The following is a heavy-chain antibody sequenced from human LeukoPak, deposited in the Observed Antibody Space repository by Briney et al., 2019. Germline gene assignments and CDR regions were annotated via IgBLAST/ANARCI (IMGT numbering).Heavy chain of an antibody. Sequence: GGSLRLSCAASGLTFSNYWMSWVRQAPGKGLEWVANIKQDGSEKYHVDSVKGRFTISRDNAKNSLYLQMNSLRAEDTAMYYCARAPGDPPNYWGQGTLVTVSS. V-gene: IGHV3-7*03. CDR2: IKQDGSEK. J-gene: IGHJ4*02. D-gene: IGHD4-17*01. CDR1: GLTFSNYW. CDR3: ARAPGDPPNY.